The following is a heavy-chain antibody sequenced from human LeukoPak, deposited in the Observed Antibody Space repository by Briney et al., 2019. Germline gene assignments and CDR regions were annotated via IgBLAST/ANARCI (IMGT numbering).Heavy chain of an antibody. J-gene: IGHJ4*02. CDR3: ARLRTFDS. D-gene: IGHD1-1*01. Sequence: ASVKVSCMASGYTFTSYDINWVRQATGQGLEWMGWMNPNSGNRGYAQKFKGRVTMTRNTSISTAYMELSGLRSEDTAVYYGARLRTFDSWGQGTLVTVSS. V-gene: IGHV1-8*01. CDR2: MNPNSGNR. CDR1: GYTFTSYD.